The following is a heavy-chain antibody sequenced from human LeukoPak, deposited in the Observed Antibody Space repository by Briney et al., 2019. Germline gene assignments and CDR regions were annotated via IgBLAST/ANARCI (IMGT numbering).Heavy chain of an antibody. Sequence: GGSLRLSCAASGFTFSSYAMSWVRQAPGKGLEWVSAISGSGGSTYYADSVKGRFTISRDNSKNTLYLQMNSLRAEDTAVYYCAKDLVGYSYGYGLFDYWGQGTLVTVSS. CDR3: AKDLVGYSYGYGLFDY. J-gene: IGHJ4*02. CDR1: GFTFSSYA. CDR2: ISGSGGST. V-gene: IGHV3-23*01. D-gene: IGHD5-18*01.